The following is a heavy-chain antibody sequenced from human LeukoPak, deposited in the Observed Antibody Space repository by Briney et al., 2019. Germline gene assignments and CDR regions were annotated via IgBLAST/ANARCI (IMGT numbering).Heavy chain of an antibody. V-gene: IGHV3-53*01. CDR1: GFTVSSNY. D-gene: IGHD5-24*01. Sequence: GGSLRLSCAASGFTVSSNYMSWVRQAPGKGLEWVSVIYSGGSTYYADSVKGRFTISRHNSKNTLYLQMNSLRAEDTAVYYCARDPVEMATIPYYFDYWGQGTLVTVSS. CDR3: ARDPVEMATIPYYFDY. J-gene: IGHJ4*02. CDR2: IYSGGST.